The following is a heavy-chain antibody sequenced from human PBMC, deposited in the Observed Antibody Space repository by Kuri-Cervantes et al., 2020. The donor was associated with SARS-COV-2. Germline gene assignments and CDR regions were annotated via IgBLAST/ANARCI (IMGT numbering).Heavy chain of an antibody. CDR3: ARDSMTTRGFDY. Sequence: GGSLRLSCVASEFTFSSYWMHWVRQAPGKGLVWVSRLTNDGSDAIFADSVKGRFTISRDNAKNMLYLYMNSLRADDTAVYYCARDSMTTRGFDYWGQGTLVTVSS. CDR2: LTNDGSDA. CDR1: EFTFSSYW. D-gene: IGHD4-11*01. V-gene: IGHV3-74*01. J-gene: IGHJ4*02.